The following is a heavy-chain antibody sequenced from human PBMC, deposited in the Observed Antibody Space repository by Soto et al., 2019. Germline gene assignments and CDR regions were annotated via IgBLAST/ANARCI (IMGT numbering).Heavy chain of an antibody. D-gene: IGHD2-2*01. CDR3: AREGYQLLYYYYYMDV. CDR1: GDSVSCNSAA. J-gene: IGHJ6*03. CDR2: TYYRSKWYN. V-gene: IGHV6-1*01. Sequence: SQTLSLTCVISGDSVSCNSAAWNWIRQSPSRGLEWLGRTYYRSKWYNDYAVSVKSRITINPDTSKNQFSLQLNSVTPEDTAVYYCAREGYQLLYYYYYMDVWGKGTTVTVSS.